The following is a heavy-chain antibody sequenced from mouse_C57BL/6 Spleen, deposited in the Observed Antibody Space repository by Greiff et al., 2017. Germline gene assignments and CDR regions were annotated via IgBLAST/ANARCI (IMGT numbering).Heavy chain of an antibody. CDR3: ARNYGYPYYFDY. D-gene: IGHD2-2*01. Sequence: EVKVVESGGGLVKPGGSLKLSCAASGFTFSDYGMHWVRQAPEKGLEWVAYISSGSSTIYYADTVKGRFTISRDNAKNTLFLQMTSLRSEDTAMYYCARNYGYPYYFDYWGQGTTLTVSS. CDR2: ISSGSSTI. CDR1: GFTFSDYG. J-gene: IGHJ2*01. V-gene: IGHV5-17*01.